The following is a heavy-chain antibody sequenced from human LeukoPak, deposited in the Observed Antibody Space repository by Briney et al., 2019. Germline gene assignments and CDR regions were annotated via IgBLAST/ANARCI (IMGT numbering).Heavy chain of an antibody. D-gene: IGHD2-15*01. CDR3: ARGSVGTPPPFDY. CDR2: ISDDGNTK. V-gene: IGHV3-30*04. Sequence: TGGSLRLSCAASGFIFSNHAIQWVRQAPGEGLEWVAIISDDGNTKNYVDSVKGRFTISRYNSKNTVFLQMDSLRTEDTALYYCARGSVGTPPPFDYWGQGTLVTVSS. J-gene: IGHJ4*02. CDR1: GFIFSNHA.